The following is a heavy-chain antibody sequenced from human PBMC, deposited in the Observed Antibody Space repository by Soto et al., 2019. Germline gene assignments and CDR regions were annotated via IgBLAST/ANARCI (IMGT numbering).Heavy chain of an antibody. V-gene: IGHV4-4*02. Sequence: PSETLSLTCAVSSGTISSSNWWSWVRQPPGKGLEWIGEIYHSGSTNYNPSLKSRVTISVDKSKNQFSLKLSSVTAADTAVYYCARGGGTVYAFDIWGQGTMVTVSS. CDR1: SGTISSSNW. J-gene: IGHJ3*02. CDR2: IYHSGST. D-gene: IGHD1-26*01. CDR3: ARGGGTVYAFDI.